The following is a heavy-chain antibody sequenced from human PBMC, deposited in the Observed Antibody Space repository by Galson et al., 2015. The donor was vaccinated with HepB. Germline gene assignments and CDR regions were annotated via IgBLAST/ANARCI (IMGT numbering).Heavy chain of an antibody. CDR2: ISSDGSSA. D-gene: IGHD2-2*01. V-gene: IGHV3-74*01. J-gene: IGHJ4*02. CDR1: GFTFSNYW. Sequence: SLRLSCAASGFTFSNYWMHWVRQAPGKGLVWVSRISSDGSSASYADSAKGRFTISRDNAKNTLHLQMNSLRADDTAVYYCASLPYCSATSCYELDYWGQGTLVTVSS. CDR3: ASLPYCSATSCYELDY.